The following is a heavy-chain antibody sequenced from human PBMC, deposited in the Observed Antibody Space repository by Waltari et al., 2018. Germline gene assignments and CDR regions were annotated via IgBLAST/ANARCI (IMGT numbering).Heavy chain of an antibody. CDR1: GFTFSSYA. CDR2: ISYAGIEK. J-gene: IGHJ6*02. V-gene: IGHV3-30*01. Sequence: QVQLVESGGGVVQPGRSLRLSCAASGFTFSSYAMHWVRQAPGKGLEWVAVISYAGIEKYDAASLKCRFTISRDNAKNTLYLQMNSLRAEDTAVYYCAREGPGIQPNYYYYGMDVWGQGTTVTVSS. D-gene: IGHD5-18*01. CDR3: AREGPGIQPNYYYYGMDV.